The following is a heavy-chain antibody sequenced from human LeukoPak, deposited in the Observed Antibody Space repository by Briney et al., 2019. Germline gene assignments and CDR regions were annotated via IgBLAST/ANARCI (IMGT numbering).Heavy chain of an antibody. CDR1: GGSISSGDYY. CDR2: IYYSGST. J-gene: IGHJ6*02. Sequence: PSQTLSLTSTVSGGSISSGDYYWSWIRQPPGKGLEWIGYIYYSGSTYYNPSLKSRVTISVDTSKNQFSLKLSSVTAADTAVYYCARDRKIRGPTYYYYGMDVWGQGTTVTVSS. V-gene: IGHV4-30-4*01. CDR3: ARDRKIRGPTYYYYGMDV.